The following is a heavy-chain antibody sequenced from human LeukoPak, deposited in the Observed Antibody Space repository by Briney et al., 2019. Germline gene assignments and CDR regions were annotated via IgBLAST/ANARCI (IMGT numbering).Heavy chain of an antibody. CDR3: ARAHQLVNWFDP. CDR2: IYYSGST. CDR1: GGSISSGGYS. V-gene: IGHV4-39*01. J-gene: IGHJ5*02. Sequence: SETLSLTCAVSGGSISSGGYSWSWIRQPPGKGLEWIGSIYYSGSTYYNPSLKSRVTISVDTSKNQFSLKLSSVTAADTAFYYCARAHQLVNWFDPWGQGTLVTVSS. D-gene: IGHD6-6*01.